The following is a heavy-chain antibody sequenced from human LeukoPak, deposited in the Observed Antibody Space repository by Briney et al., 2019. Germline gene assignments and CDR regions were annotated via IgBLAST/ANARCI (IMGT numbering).Heavy chain of an antibody. V-gene: IGHV1-69*01. CDR1: GGTFSSYA. Sequence: ASVKVSCKASGGTFSSYAISWVRQAPGQGLEWMGGIIPNFGTANYAQKFQGRVTITADESTSTAYMELSSLRSEDTAVYYCARGGVEYYDSSGYYYGESLDYWGQGTLVTVSS. J-gene: IGHJ4*02. D-gene: IGHD3-22*01. CDR3: ARGGVEYYDSSGYYYGESLDY. CDR2: IIPNFGTA.